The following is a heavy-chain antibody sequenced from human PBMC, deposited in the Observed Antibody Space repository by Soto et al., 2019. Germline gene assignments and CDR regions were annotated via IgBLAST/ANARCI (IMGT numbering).Heavy chain of an antibody. J-gene: IGHJ4*02. CDR1: GGSISSGGYS. Sequence: SETLSLTCAVSGGSISSGGYSCSWIRQPPGKGLEWIGYIYYSGSTYYNPSLKSRVTISVDTSKNQFSLKLSSVTAADTAVYYCARRAITGDHHWGQGTLVTVSS. D-gene: IGHD7-27*01. V-gene: IGHV4-30-2*03. CDR3: ARRAITGDHH. CDR2: IYYSGST.